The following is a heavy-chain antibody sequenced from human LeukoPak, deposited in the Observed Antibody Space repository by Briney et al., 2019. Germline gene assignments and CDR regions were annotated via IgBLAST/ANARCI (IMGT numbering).Heavy chain of an antibody. CDR2: IYYSGST. D-gene: IGHD2-2*01. V-gene: IGHV4-59*01. J-gene: IGHJ5*02. CDR3: ACSPANWFDP. CDR1: GGSISSYY. Sequence: SETLSLTCTVSGGSISSYYWSWIRQPPGKGLEWIGYIYYSGSTNYNPSLKSRVTLSVDTSKNQFSLKLSSVTAADTAVYYCACSPANWFDPWGQGTLVTVSS.